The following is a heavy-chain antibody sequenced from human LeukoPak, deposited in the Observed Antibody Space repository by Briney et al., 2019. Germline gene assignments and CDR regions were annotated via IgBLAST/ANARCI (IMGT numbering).Heavy chain of an antibody. Sequence: VKVSCKASGGTFSSYAISWVRQAPGQGLEWMGRIIPIFGTANYAQKFQGRVTITTDESTSTAYMELSSLRSEDTAVYYCARDPLPQYTDYYYMDVWGKGTTVTVSS. CDR1: GGTFSSYA. J-gene: IGHJ6*03. CDR3: ARDPLPQYTDYYYMDV. D-gene: IGHD5-18*01. CDR2: IIPIFGTA. V-gene: IGHV1-69*05.